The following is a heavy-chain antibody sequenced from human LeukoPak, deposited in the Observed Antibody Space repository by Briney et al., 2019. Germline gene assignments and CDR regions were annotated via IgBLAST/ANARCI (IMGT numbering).Heavy chain of an antibody. V-gene: IGHV4-59*10. Sequence: SETLSLTCAVYGGSFSGYYWSWNRQPAGKGLEWIGRIYSTGSTNNNPSLKSRVTMSVDTSKNQFSLKLSSVTAADTAVYYCARWDNHGYVDYWGQGTLATVSS. CDR2: IYSTGST. D-gene: IGHD2-8*01. CDR3: ARWDNHGYVDY. J-gene: IGHJ4*02. CDR1: GGSFSGYY.